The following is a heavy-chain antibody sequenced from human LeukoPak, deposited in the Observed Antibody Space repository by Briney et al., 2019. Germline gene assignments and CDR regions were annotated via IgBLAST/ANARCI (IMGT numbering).Heavy chain of an antibody. CDR2: INHSGST. J-gene: IGHJ4*02. Sequence: SETLSLTCAVYGGSFSGYYWSWIRQPPGKGLEWIGEINHSGSTNYNPSLKSRVTMSLDTSKNQFSLKLSSVTAADTAVYYCARYDSGSPPGGFDYWGQGTLVTVSS. CDR3: ARYDSGSPPGGFDY. D-gene: IGHD1-26*01. CDR1: GGSFSGYY. V-gene: IGHV4-34*10.